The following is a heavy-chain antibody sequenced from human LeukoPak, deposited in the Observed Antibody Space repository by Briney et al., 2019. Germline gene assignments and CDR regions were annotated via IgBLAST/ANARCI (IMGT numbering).Heavy chain of an antibody. CDR1: GGTFSSYA. J-gene: IGHJ4*02. CDR3: ARSPSGSYPFDY. V-gene: IGHV1-69*13. CDR2: IIPIFGTA. D-gene: IGHD1-26*01. Sequence: GASVKVSCKASGGTFSSYAISWVRQAPGQGLEWMGGIIPIFGTANNAQKFQGRVMITADESTSTAYMELSSLRSEDTAVYYCARSPSGSYPFDYWGQGTLVTVSS.